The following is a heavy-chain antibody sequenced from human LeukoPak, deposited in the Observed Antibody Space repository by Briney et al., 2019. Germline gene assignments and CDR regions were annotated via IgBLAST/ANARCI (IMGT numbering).Heavy chain of an antibody. CDR1: GYNFATYA. CDR3: ARSYYYDNDSYYDFDY. D-gene: IGHD3-22*01. CDR2: INAGSGNT. Sequence: GASVKVSCKASGYNFATYAIHWVRQAPGQRLEWMGWINAGSGNTKYSQKFQGRVTFTRDTSASTANMELSSLRSEDTAVYYCARSYYYDNDSYYDFDYWGQGTLVTVSS. V-gene: IGHV1-3*01. J-gene: IGHJ4*02.